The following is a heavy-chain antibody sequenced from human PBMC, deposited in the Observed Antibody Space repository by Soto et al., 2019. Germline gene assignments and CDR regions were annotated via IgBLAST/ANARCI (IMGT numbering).Heavy chain of an antibody. CDR1: GYTFTGYY. D-gene: IGHD6-6*01. CDR2: INPNSGGT. V-gene: IGHV1-2*04. J-gene: IGHJ5*02. CDR3: ARSSRSSYRNWFDT. Sequence: ASVKVSCKASGYTFTGYYMHWVRQAPGQGLEWMGWINPNSGGTNYAQKFQGWVTMTRDTSISTAYMELSRLRSDDTAVYYCARSSRSSYRNWFDTWGQGTLVTVSS.